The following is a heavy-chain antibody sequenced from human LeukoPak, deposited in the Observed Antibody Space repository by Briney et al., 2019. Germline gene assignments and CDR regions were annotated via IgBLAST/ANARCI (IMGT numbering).Heavy chain of an antibody. Sequence: AAVKLDCKASGYTFTVYYMHWARQAPGQGLEWMGWINPNSGGINYAQKFQSRVTMTRDTSISTAYMELSRLRSDDTAVYYCARDGYSRSPHYYMDVWGKGTTVTVSS. D-gene: IGHD6-13*01. CDR3: ARDGYSRSPHYYMDV. V-gene: IGHV1-2*02. J-gene: IGHJ6*03. CDR2: INPNSGGI. CDR1: GYTFTVYY.